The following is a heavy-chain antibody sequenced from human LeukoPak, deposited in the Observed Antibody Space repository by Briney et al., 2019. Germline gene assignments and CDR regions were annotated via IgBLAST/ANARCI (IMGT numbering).Heavy chain of an antibody. D-gene: IGHD3-3*01. V-gene: IGHV1-69*05. CDR1: GGTFSSYA. CDR3: ARGQQYYDFWSGSNWFDS. CDR2: IIPIFGTA. Sequence: ASVKVSCKASGGTFSSYAISWVRQAPGQGLEWMGGIIPIFGTANYAQKFQGRVTITTDESTSTAYMELSSLRSEDTAVYYCARGQQYYDFWSGSNWFDSWGQGTLVTVSS. J-gene: IGHJ5*01.